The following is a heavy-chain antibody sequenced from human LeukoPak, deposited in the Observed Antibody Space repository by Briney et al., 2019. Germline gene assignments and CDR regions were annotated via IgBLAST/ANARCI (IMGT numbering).Heavy chain of an antibody. J-gene: IGHJ3*02. CDR3: ARHPYYDSSGYPGGDAFDI. D-gene: IGHD3-22*01. CDR2: IYPGDSDT. CDR1: GYSFTSYW. V-gene: IGHV5-51*01. Sequence: GESLKISCKGSGYSFTSYWIGWVRQMPGKGLEWMGIIYPGDSDTRYSPSFQGQVTISADKSISTAYLQWSSLKASDTAMYYCARHPYYDSSGYPGGDAFDIWGQGTMVTVSS.